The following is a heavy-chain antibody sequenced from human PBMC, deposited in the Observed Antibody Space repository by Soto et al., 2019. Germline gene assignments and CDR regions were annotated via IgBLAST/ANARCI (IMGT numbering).Heavy chain of an antibody. Sequence: GTQSLSYAVYGGYFSSYYWPWIRHHPWKWLWCIGEIHHSGSTNYRPSLKSRVTISVDTSKNQFSLKLSSVTAADTAVYYCARADLHDDVWGTDRYKYYFDYWGQRSLVTLSS. V-gene: IGHV4-34*01. CDR3: ARADLHDDVWGTDRYKYYFDY. J-gene: IGHJ4*02. CDR1: GGYFSSYY. CDR2: IHHSGST. D-gene: IGHD3-16*02.